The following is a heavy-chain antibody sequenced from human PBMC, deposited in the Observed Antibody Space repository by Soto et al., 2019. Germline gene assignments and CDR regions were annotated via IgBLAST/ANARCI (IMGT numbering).Heavy chain of an antibody. CDR1: GYTFTSYG. CDR3: ARDVNEIAAAGTGNFQH. Sequence: QVQLVQSVAEVKKPGASVKVSCKASGYTFTSYGITWVRQAPGQGLEWMGWISAYNGNTNYAQKLQGRVTMTTDTATSTAYMELRSLRSDDTAVYYCARDVNEIAAAGTGNFQHWGQGTLVTGSS. V-gene: IGHV1-18*01. J-gene: IGHJ1*01. CDR2: ISAYNGNT. D-gene: IGHD6-13*01.